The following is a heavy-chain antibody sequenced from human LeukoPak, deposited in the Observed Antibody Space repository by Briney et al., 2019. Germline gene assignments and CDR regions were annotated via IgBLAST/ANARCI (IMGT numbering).Heavy chain of an antibody. CDR2: IYYSGST. Sequence: SETLSLTCTVSGGSISSYYWSWIRQPPGKGLEWIGYIYYSGSTNYNPSLKSRVTISVDTSKNQFSLKLSSVTAADTAVYYCARDVPTYYDYVWGSYRYLHAFDIWGQGTMVTVSS. CDR3: ARDVPTYYDYVWGSYRYLHAFDI. J-gene: IGHJ3*02. V-gene: IGHV4-59*01. CDR1: GGSISSYY. D-gene: IGHD3-16*02.